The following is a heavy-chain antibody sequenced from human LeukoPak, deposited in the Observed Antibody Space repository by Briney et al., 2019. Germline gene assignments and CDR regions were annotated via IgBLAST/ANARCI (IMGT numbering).Heavy chain of an antibody. D-gene: IGHD2-15*01. V-gene: IGHV4-38-2*02. J-gene: IGHJ4*02. Sequence: TPSETLSLTCSVSGYSISDGSYWNWIRQSPGKGLEWIGSVYHSGSTFYSPSLKSRVTMSVDTSKNQFSLKLSSVTAADTAVYYCARDPDIGYWGQGTLVIVSP. CDR2: VYHSGST. CDR1: GYSISDGSY. CDR3: ARDPDIGY.